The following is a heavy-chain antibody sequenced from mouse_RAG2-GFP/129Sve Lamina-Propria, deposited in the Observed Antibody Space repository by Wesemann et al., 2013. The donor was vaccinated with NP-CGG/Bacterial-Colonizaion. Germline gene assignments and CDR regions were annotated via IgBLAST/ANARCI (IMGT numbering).Heavy chain of an antibody. CDR1: GYTFTSYW. CDR3: AREAIYDGYPYAMDY. D-gene: IGHD2-3*01. V-gene: IGHV1-64*01. Sequence: QVQLQQPGAELVKPGASVKLSCKASGYTFTSYWMHWVKQRPGQGLEWIGMIHPNSGSTNYNEKFKSKATLTVDKSSSTAYMQLSSLTSEDSAVYYCAREAIYDGYPYAMDYWGQGTSVTVSS. CDR2: IHPNSGST. J-gene: IGHJ4*01.